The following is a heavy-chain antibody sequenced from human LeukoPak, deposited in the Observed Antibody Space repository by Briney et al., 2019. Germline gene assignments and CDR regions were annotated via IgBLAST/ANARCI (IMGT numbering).Heavy chain of an antibody. CDR2: INHSGST. Sequence: PSETLSLTCAVYGGSFSGYYWSWIRQPPGKGLEWIGEINHSGSTNYNPSLKSRVTISVDTSKNQFSLKLSSVTAADTAVYYCARGRTPYSSSPLDYWSQRTLVTVSS. J-gene: IGHJ4*02. CDR1: GGSFSGYY. V-gene: IGHV4-34*01. D-gene: IGHD6-19*01. CDR3: ARGRTPYSSSPLDY.